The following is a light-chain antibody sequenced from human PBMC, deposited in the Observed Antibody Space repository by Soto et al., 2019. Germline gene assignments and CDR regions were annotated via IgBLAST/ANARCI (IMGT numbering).Light chain of an antibody. CDR2: AYN. V-gene: IGLV1-40*01. Sequence: QCVLRQPPSVSGNQRPKVTISFPGSSSHIGAGYDVHWYQQLPGTAPKLLIYAYNNRPSGVPDRFSGSKSGTSASLAITGLQAEDEADYYCQSYDSSLSGYVFGIGTKVTVL. CDR3: QSYDSSLSGYV. J-gene: IGLJ1*01. CDR1: SSHIGAGYD.